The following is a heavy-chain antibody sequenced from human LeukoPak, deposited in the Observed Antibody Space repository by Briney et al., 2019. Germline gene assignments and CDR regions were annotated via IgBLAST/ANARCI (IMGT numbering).Heavy chain of an antibody. D-gene: IGHD2-2*01. Sequence: PGGSLRLSCAASGFTFSSYSMNWVRQAPGKGLEWVSSISTSSSYIYYADSVKGRLTISRDNAKSSLYLQMNSLRAEDTAVYYCARDISACSTSCYGVDYWGQGTLVTVSS. J-gene: IGHJ4*02. CDR3: ARDISACSTSCYGVDY. CDR1: GFTFSSYS. CDR2: ISTSSSYI. V-gene: IGHV3-21*01.